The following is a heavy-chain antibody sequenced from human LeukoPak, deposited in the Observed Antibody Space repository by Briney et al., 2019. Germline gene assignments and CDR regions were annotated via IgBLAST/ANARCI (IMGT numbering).Heavy chain of an antibody. V-gene: IGHV1-2*02. D-gene: IGHD5/OR15-5a*01. CDR2: INPNSGDT. CDR1: GYTFTGYY. CDR3: ARDTGGGSTFIDA. J-gene: IGHJ6*02. Sequence: ASVKVSCKASGYTFTGYYMHWVRQAPGQGLEWMGWINPNSGDTNYAQKFQGRVTMTRDTSISTAYMELSRLRSDDTAVYYCARDTGGGSTFIDAWGQGTTVTVSS.